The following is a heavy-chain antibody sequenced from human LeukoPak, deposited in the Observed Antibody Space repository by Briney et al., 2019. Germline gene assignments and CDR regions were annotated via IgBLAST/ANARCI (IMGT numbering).Heavy chain of an antibody. CDR3: AKGYDFWSGYPSNFDY. Sequence: PGGSLRLSCAASGFTFSSYAMSWVRQAPGKGLEWVSAISGSGGSTYYADPVKGRFTSSRDNSKNTMYLQMNSLRAEDTAVYYCAKGYDFWSGYPSNFDYWGQGTLVTVSS. D-gene: IGHD3-3*01. V-gene: IGHV3-23*01. J-gene: IGHJ4*02. CDR2: ISGSGGST. CDR1: GFTFSSYA.